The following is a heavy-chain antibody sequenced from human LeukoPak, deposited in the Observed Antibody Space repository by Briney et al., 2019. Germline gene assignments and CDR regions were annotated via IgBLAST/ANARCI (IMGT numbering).Heavy chain of an antibody. CDR1: GFTFSSYS. Sequence: SGGSLRLSCAASGFTFSSYSMNWVRQAPGKGLEWVTSISSSSSYIYYADSVKGRFTISRDNAKNSLYLQMNSLRAEDTAVYYCARDRREYGDGYNRGDYWGQGTLVTVSS. V-gene: IGHV3-21*01. J-gene: IGHJ4*02. D-gene: IGHD5-24*01. CDR3: ARDRREYGDGYNRGDY. CDR2: ISSSSSYI.